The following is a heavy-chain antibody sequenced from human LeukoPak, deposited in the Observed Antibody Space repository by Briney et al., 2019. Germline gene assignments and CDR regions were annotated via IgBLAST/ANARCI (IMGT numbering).Heavy chain of an antibody. D-gene: IGHD3-10*01. V-gene: IGHV3-20*04. Sequence: GGSLRLSCAASGFTFISYTMHWVRQAPGKGLEWVSGLNWNGGSIGYADSVKGRFTISRDNAKNSLYLQMNSLRAEDTALYYCARGWFGELYSLDYWGQGTLVTVSS. CDR1: GFTFISYT. J-gene: IGHJ4*02. CDR3: ARGWFGELYSLDY. CDR2: LNWNGGSI.